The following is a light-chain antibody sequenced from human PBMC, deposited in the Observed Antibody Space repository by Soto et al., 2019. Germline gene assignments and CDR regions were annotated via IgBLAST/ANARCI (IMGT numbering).Light chain of an antibody. V-gene: IGLV2-23*01. J-gene: IGLJ2*01. CDR3: SSYAGTSTFVL. CDR2: EAT. Sequence: QSALTQPASVSGSPGHSISISCTGSSSDIGRYNLVSWYQRHPGKAPKLIIYEATKRPSGVSDRISGSKSGNTASLTISGLQAEDEADYYCSSYAGTSTFVLFGGGTKLTVL. CDR1: SSDIGRYNL.